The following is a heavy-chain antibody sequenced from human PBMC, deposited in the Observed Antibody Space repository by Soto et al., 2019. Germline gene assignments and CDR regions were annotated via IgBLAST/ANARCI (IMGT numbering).Heavy chain of an antibody. Sequence: PSETLSLTCAVYGGSFSGYYWSWIRQPPGKGLEWIGEINLSGSTIYNPSLKSRVTISVVTSKNQFSLKLSSVTAADTAVYYCARGGFLEWLPYHNWFDPWGQGTLVTVSS. CDR3: ARGGFLEWLPYHNWFDP. V-gene: IGHV4-34*01. J-gene: IGHJ5*02. CDR2: INLSGST. D-gene: IGHD3-3*01. CDR1: GGSFSGYY.